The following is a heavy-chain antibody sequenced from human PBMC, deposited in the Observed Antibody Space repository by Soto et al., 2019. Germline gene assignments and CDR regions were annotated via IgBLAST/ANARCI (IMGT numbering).Heavy chain of an antibody. CDR2: IWYDGSNK. CDR3: LCTNLGFGELFVGDIGDYYYGMDV. D-gene: IGHD3-10*01. CDR1: GFTFSSYG. Sequence: GGSLRLSCAASGFTFSSYGMHWVRQAPGKGLEWVAVIWYDGSNKYYADSVKGRFTISRDNSKNTLYLQMNSRRAEDTAVYYCLCTNLGFGELFVGDIGDYYYGMDVWGQGTTVTVSS. V-gene: IGHV3-33*01. J-gene: IGHJ6*02.